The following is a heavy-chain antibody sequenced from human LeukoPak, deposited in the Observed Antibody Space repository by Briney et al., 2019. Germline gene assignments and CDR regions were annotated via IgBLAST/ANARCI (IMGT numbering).Heavy chain of an antibody. Sequence: SETLSLTCTVSGGSISSGGYYWSWIRQHPGKGLEWIGYIYYSGSTYYNPSLKSRVTISVDTSKNQFSPKLSSVTAADTAVYYCAQTGFGELDWFDPWGQGTLVTVSS. CDR3: AQTGFGELDWFDP. CDR2: IYYSGST. D-gene: IGHD3-10*01. CDR1: GGSISSGGYY. J-gene: IGHJ5*02. V-gene: IGHV4-31*03.